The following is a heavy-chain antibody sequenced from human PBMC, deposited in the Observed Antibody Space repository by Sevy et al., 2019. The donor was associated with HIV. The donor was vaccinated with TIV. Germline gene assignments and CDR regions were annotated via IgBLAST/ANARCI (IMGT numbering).Heavy chain of an antibody. CDR2: ISSSSSTI. CDR3: ARDFSIVVVPAASFDY. D-gene: IGHD2-2*01. Sequence: GESLKISCAASGFTFSSYSMNWVRQAPGKGLEWVSYISSSSSTIYYADSVKGRFTISRDNAKNSLYLQMNSLRAEDTAVYYCARDFSIVVVPAASFDYWGQGTLVTVSS. CDR1: GFTFSSYS. J-gene: IGHJ4*02. V-gene: IGHV3-48*01.